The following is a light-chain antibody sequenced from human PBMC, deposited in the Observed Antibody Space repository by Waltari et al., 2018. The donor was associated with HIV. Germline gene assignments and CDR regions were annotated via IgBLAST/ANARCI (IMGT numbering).Light chain of an antibody. CDR2: SDN. CDR1: SSNIGSNA. Sequence: QSVLTQPPSASGPPGQRVTIPCSGGSSNIGSNAVNWYQHLSGPAPRLLIHSDNQRPSWVPDLFSGSKSGTSASLAVTVLQSEDEADYFCASWDDSLSGLLLGGGTRLTVL. J-gene: IGLJ2*01. CDR3: ASWDDSLSGLL. V-gene: IGLV1-44*01.